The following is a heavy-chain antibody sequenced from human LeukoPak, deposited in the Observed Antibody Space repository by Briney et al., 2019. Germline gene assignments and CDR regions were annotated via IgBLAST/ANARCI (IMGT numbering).Heavy chain of an antibody. J-gene: IGHJ4*02. Sequence: SETLSLTCTVSGGSISSGSYYWSWIRQPAGKGLEWIGRIYTSGTTSYNPSLKSRVTISADTSKNQFSLRLSSVTAADTAVYFCARGYWFYFDYWGQGTLVTVSS. CDR1: GGSISSGSYY. V-gene: IGHV4-61*02. CDR2: IYTSGTT. D-gene: IGHD2-8*02. CDR3: ARGYWFYFDY.